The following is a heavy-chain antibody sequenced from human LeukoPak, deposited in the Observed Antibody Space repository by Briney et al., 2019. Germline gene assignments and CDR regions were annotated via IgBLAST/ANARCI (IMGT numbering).Heavy chain of an antibody. CDR1: GGTCSSYA. V-gene: IGHV1-69*01. D-gene: IGHD5-18*01. CDR2: IIPIFGTA. CDR3: ARSNTAMGQSYYYGMDV. J-gene: IGHJ6*04. Sequence: GASVTVSCKASGGTCSSYAINWVRHAPGPGHEWMGGIIPIFGTANYAQKFQGRVTITADESTSTAYMELSSLRSEDTAVYYCARSNTAMGQSYYYGMDVWGKGTTVTVSS.